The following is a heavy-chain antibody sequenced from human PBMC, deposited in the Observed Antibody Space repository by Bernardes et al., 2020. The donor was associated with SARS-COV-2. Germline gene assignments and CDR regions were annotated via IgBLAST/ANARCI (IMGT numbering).Heavy chain of an antibody. Sequence: GRSLRLSCAASGLHVSTNYMNWVRQPPGKALEWVSVIYTGGTTYYAHSVKGRFTISRDNPKNMLYLQMNSLRAEDTAVYYCARAPGGVHYRMDVWGPGTTVTVSS. CDR1: GLHVSTNY. CDR3: ARAPGGVHYRMDV. V-gene: IGHV3-53*01. CDR2: IYTGGTT. D-gene: IGHD3-10*01. J-gene: IGHJ6*02.